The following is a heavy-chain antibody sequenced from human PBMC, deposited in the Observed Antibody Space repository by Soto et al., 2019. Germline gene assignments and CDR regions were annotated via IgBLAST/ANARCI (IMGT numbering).Heavy chain of an antibody. D-gene: IGHD3-3*01. CDR1: GLNFDDFA. Sequence: GGSLRLSCVGTGLNFDDFAMHWVRQAPGKGLEWVSGITWNSRVLAYADSVKGRLTISRDNARNSLYLQMDSLRDEDTALYYCAKGRYDFWSPYYFDSWGQGTLVTVSS. J-gene: IGHJ4*02. V-gene: IGHV3-9*01. CDR2: ITWNSRVL. CDR3: AKGRYDFWSPYYFDS.